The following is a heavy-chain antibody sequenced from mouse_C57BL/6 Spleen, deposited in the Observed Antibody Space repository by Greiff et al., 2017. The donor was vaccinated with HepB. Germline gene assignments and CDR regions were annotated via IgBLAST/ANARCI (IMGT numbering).Heavy chain of an antibody. J-gene: IGHJ3*01. CDR1: GFTFSSYA. Sequence: EVKLVESGGGLVKPGGSLKLSCAASGFTFSSYAMPWVRQTPEKRLEWVATISDGGSYTYYPDNVKGRFTISRDNAKNNLYLQMSHLKSEDTAMYYCARGSDWFAYWGQGTLVTVSA. CDR3: ARGSDWFAY. CDR2: ISDGGSYT. V-gene: IGHV5-4*03.